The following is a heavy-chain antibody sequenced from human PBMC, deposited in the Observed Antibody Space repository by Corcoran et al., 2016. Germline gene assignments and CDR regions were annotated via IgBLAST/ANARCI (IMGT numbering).Heavy chain of an antibody. CDR3: ARRAPYYYGSVRYGMDV. J-gene: IGHJ6*02. CDR2: INHSGST. D-gene: IGHD3-10*01. CDR1: GGSFSGYY. Sequence: QVQLQQWGAGLLKPSETLSLTCAVYGGSFSGYYWSWIRQPPGKGLEWIGEINHSGSTNYNPSLKSRVTLSVDTSKNQFSLKLSSVTAADTAVDYCARRAPYYYGSVRYGMDVWGQGTTVTVSS. V-gene: IGHV4-34*01.